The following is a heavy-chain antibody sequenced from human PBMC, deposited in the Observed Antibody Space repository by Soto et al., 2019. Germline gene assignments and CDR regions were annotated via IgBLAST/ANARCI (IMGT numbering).Heavy chain of an antibody. V-gene: IGHV3-9*01. D-gene: IGHD6-13*01. Sequence: SLSLSCAVSGFTFDESAMQWVLQAPGKGLEWVSGISWNSGGIGYADSVKGRFTISRDNAKNSLFLQMNSLRAEDTAFYYCAKGRYRNSWYFDYWGHGTLVTVSS. CDR2: ISWNSGGI. CDR3: AKGRYRNSWYFDY. J-gene: IGHJ4*01. CDR1: GFTFDESA.